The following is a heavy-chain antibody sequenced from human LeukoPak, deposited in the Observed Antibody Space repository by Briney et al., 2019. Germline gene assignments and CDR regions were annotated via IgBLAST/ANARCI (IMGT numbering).Heavy chain of an antibody. V-gene: IGHV3-15*01. CDR2: IKSKTDGGTT. CDR3: TTGEIAVAEGHDY. J-gene: IGHJ4*02. CDR1: GFTFSNAW. D-gene: IGHD6-19*01. Sequence: GGSLRLSCAASGFTFSNAWMSWVRQAPGKGLEWVGRIKSKTDGGTTDYAAPVKGRFTISRDDSKNTLYLQMNSLKTEDTAVYYCTTGEIAVAEGHDYWGQGTLVTVSS.